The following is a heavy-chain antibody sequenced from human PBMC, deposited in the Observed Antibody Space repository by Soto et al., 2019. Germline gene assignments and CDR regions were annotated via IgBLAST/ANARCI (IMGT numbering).Heavy chain of an antibody. D-gene: IGHD6-6*01. CDR1: GFRFSRKA. Sequence: EVQLLESGGGLVQPGGSLRLSCAASGFRFSRKAMSWVRQAPGKGLEWVSIISGSGSSTYYTDSLKGRFTISRDNSKNMVYLEMNYLRAEDTAVYYCAKENGFQFVNFGASGFDYWGQGSLVSVSS. CDR3: AKENGFQFVNFGASGFDY. CDR2: ISGSGSST. V-gene: IGHV3-23*01. J-gene: IGHJ4*02.